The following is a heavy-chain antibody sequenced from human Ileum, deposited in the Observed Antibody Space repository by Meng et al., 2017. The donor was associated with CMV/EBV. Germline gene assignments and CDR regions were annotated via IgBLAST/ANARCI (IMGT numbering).Heavy chain of an antibody. J-gene: IGHJ4*02. CDR3: ARQRGYCSGGSCYHFDY. D-gene: IGHD2-15*01. CDR1: GGSISSGDYY. V-gene: IGHV4-30-4*08. Sequence: QGRLSESGPGLVKPSQTLSLTCTVSGGSISSGDYYWSWIRQPPGKGLEWIGYIYYSGSTHYNPSLKSRVTISVDTSKNQFSLKLSSVTAADTAVYYCARQRGYCSGGSCYHFDYWGQGTLVTVSS. CDR2: IYYSGST.